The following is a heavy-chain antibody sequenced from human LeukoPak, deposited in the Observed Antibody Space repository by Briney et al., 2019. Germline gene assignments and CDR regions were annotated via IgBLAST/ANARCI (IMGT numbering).Heavy chain of an antibody. Sequence: ASVKVSCKTSGYSFTSYDVNWVRQAAGQGLEWIGWVRPQNGDSGYAQKFQDRVTMIRDTSTSTVYMEMKSLTFEDTAVYFCARGPPDSTSSDYWGQGTLVTASS. J-gene: IGHJ4*02. CDR1: GYSFTSYD. CDR3: ARGPPDSTSSDY. D-gene: IGHD2-2*01. V-gene: IGHV1-8*01. CDR2: VRPQNGDS.